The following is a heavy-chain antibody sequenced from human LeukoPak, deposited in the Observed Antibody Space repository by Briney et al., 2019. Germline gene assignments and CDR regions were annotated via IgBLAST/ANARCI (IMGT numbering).Heavy chain of an antibody. CDR1: GGSFSGYY. J-gene: IGHJ4*02. V-gene: IGHV4-34*01. CDR3: AREVLTHYYDSSGYFDY. Sequence: PSETLSLTCAVYGGSFSGYYWSWIRQPPGKGLEWIGEINHSGSTNYNPSLKSRVTISVDTSKNQFSLKLSSVTAADTAVYYCAREVLTHYYDSSGYFDYWGQGTLVTVSS. D-gene: IGHD3-22*01. CDR2: INHSGST.